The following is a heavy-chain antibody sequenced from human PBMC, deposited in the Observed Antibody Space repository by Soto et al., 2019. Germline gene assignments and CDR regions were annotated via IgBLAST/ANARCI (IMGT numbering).Heavy chain of an antibody. CDR2: LYYGRSA. J-gene: IGHJ4*02. CDR1: GDSISSYY. D-gene: IGHD3-22*01. Sequence: QVQLQESGPGLVKPSETLSLTCAVSGDSISSYYCMWIRQPPGKGLESIGYLYYGRSANYNPSLKSRVTFAVDTSTNQGSLTLSSMTAADTAVYYCALRSMAVVPEYWGQGTLVTVSS. CDR3: ALRSMAVVPEY. V-gene: IGHV4-59*01.